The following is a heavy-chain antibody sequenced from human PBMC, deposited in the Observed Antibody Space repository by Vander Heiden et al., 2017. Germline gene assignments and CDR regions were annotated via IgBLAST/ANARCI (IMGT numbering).Heavy chain of an antibody. CDR2: IKHDESEK. J-gene: IGHJ4*02. Sequence: EGQLVESGGGLAQPGGSLRLSCVASGFNFGSYWMSWVRQAPGKGLEWVADIKHDESEKYSADSVKGRFIISRDNAKNSLYLQMNSLRVEDTAVYYCTRDGPGRGLDYWGQGTLVTVSS. CDR3: TRDGPGRGLDY. V-gene: IGHV3-7*01. CDR1: GFNFGSYW. D-gene: IGHD3-22*01.